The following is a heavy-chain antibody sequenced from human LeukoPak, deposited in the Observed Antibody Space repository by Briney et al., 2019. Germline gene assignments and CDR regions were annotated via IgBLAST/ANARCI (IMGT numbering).Heavy chain of an antibody. CDR3: AKDRYDSSGYFDY. CDR2: ISGSGGST. Sequence: GGSRRLSCAASGFTFSSWAMSWGRQAPGKGLEWVSAISGSGGSTYYADSVKGRFTISRDNSKNTLYLQMNSLRAEDTAVYYCAKDRYDSSGYFDYWGQGTLVTVSS. V-gene: IGHV3-23*01. CDR1: GFTFSSWA. J-gene: IGHJ4*02. D-gene: IGHD3-22*01.